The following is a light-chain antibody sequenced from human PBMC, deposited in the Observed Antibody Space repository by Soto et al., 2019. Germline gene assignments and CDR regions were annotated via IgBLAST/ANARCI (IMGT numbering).Light chain of an antibody. CDR2: KAP. Sequence: DIQMTQSPSTLSASVGDRVTITCRASQSISSLLAWYQQKPGRAPTLLIYKAPPLESGAPSRFSGSESGTEFTLTIRSLRPDDFATSYCQQYSTYPLTFGQGTRLDSK. CDR1: QSISSL. V-gene: IGKV1-5*03. J-gene: IGKJ5*01. CDR3: QQYSTYPLT.